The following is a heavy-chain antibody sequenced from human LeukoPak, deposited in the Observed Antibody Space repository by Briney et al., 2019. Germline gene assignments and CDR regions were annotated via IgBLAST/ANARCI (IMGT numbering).Heavy chain of an antibody. CDR2: INHSGST. V-gene: IGHV4-34*01. J-gene: IGHJ5*02. D-gene: IGHD6-13*01. CDR1: GGSISSGGYS. Sequence: SETLSLTCAVSGGSISSGGYSWSWIRQPPGKGLEWIGEINHSGSTNYNPSLKSRVTISVDTSKNQFSLKLSSVTAADTAVYYCARGRGSSWYAYNWFDPWGQGTLVTVSS. CDR3: ARGRGSSWYAYNWFDP.